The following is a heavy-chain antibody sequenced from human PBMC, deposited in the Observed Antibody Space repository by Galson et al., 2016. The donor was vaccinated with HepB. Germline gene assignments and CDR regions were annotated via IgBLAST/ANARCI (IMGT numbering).Heavy chain of an antibody. CDR3: TRWTTVADFDY. CDR2: IRSKAYGGTT. CDR1: GFTFGDYA. D-gene: IGHD4-23*01. Sequence: CAASGFTFGDYAMSWFRQAPGKGLEWVGFIRSKAYGGTTEYAASVKGRFTISRDDSKSIAYLQMNSLKTEDTAVYYCTRWTTVADFDYWGQGTLVTVSS. V-gene: IGHV3-49*03. J-gene: IGHJ4*02.